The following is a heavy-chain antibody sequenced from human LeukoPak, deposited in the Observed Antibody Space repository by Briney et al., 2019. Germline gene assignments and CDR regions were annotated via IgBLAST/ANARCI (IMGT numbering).Heavy chain of an antibody. J-gene: IGHJ4*02. CDR3: ASYYGYSYGSFDY. CDR1: GGPISSGDYY. Sequence: SQTLSLTCTVSGGPISSGDYYWSWIRQPPGKGLEWIGYIYYSGSTYYNPSLKSRVTISVDTSKNQFSLKLSSVTAADTAVYYCASYYGYSYGSFDYWGQGTLVTVSS. D-gene: IGHD5-18*01. CDR2: IYYSGST. V-gene: IGHV4-30-4*08.